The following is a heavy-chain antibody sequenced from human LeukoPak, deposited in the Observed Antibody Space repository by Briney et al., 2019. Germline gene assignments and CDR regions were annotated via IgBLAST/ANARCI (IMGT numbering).Heavy chain of an antibody. CDR1: GFTFSSYS. D-gene: IGHD2-21*02. V-gene: IGHV3-23*01. J-gene: IGHJ4*02. CDR2: ITYSSGNT. Sequence: PGGSLRLSCAASGFTFSSYSMNWVRQAPGKGLEWVSAITYSSGNTYYADSVKGRFTISRDNSKNTLYLQMNSLRAEDTALYYCAKDGTGCGGDCYSDYWGQGTLVTVPS. CDR3: AKDGTGCGGDCYSDY.